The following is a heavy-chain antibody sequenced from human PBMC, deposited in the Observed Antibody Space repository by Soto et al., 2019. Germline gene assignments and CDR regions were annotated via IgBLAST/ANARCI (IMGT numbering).Heavy chain of an antibody. V-gene: IGHV1-69*01. D-gene: IGHD6-6*01. Sequence: QVQLVQSGAEVKKPGSSVTVSCKASGGTFSSYAISWVRQAPGQGLEWMGGIIPIFGTANYAQKYQGRVRSTADESTSTAYMDLSSLRAEDRAVYYCSRDPNKYSSLNWFDPWGQGTLVTVSS. CDR3: SRDPNKYSSLNWFDP. CDR1: GGTFSSYA. J-gene: IGHJ5*02. CDR2: IIPIFGTA.